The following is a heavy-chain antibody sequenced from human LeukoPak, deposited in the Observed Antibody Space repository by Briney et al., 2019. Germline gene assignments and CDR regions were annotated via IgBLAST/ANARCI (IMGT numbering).Heavy chain of an antibody. CDR2: IYDSGST. CDR3: ARGEVNSWYLDY. Sequence: SETLSLTCTVSGGSIRSSYYYWGWIRQPPGKGLEWIGSIYDSGSTYYNPSLKSRVTISVDTSKNQFSLKLNSVTAADTAVYYCARGEVNSWYLDYWGQGTLVTVSS. CDR1: GGSIRSSYYY. J-gene: IGHJ4*02. V-gene: IGHV4-39*01. D-gene: IGHD6-13*01.